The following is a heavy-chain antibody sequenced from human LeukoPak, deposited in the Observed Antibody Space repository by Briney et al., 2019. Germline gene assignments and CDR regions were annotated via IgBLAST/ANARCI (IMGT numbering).Heavy chain of an antibody. V-gene: IGHV3-23*01. Sequence: SGGSLRLSCAASGFTFSSYAMSWVRQAPGKGLEWVSAISGSGGSTYYADSVKGRFTISRDNSKNTLYLQMNSLRAEDTAVYYCAKGWVATIPGGFRFDYWGQGTLVTVSS. D-gene: IGHD5-12*01. CDR1: GFTFSSYA. CDR2: ISGSGGST. J-gene: IGHJ4*02. CDR3: AKGWVATIPGGFRFDY.